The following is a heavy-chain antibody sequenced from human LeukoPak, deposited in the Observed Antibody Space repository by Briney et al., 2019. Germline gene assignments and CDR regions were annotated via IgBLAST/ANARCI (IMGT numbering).Heavy chain of an antibody. CDR2: IYSGGST. CDR1: GFTVSSNY. CDR3: TTAYYYGSGTDTDYFDY. Sequence: PGGSLRLSCAASGFTVSSNYMSWVRQAPGKGLEWVSVIYSGGSTYYADSVKGRFTISRDNSKNTLYLQMNSLKTEDTAVYYCTTAYYYGSGTDTDYFDYWGQGTLVTVSS. V-gene: IGHV3-66*01. J-gene: IGHJ4*02. D-gene: IGHD3-10*01.